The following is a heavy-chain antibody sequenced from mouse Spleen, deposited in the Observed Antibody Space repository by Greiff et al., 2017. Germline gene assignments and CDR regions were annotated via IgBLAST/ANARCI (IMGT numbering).Heavy chain of an antibody. V-gene: IGHV5-9*04. J-gene: IGHJ2*01. Sequence: EVQGVESGGGLVKPGGSLKLSCAASGFTFSSYTMSWVRQTPAKRLEWVATISSGGGNTYYPDSVKGRFTISRDNARNTLYLQMSSLRSEDTAMYYCARDSSGYPYYFDYWGQGTTLTVSS. D-gene: IGHD3-2*01. CDR2: ISSGGGNT. CDR1: GFTFSSYT. CDR3: ARDSSGYPYYFDY.